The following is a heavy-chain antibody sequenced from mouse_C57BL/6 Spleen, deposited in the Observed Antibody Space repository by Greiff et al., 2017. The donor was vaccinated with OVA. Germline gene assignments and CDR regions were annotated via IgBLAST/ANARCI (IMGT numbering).Heavy chain of an antibody. V-gene: IGHV3-6*01. CDR3: ARDYDYDGYYAMDY. J-gene: IGHJ4*01. Sequence: EVQLVESGPGLVKPSQSLSLTCSVTGYSITSGYYWNWIRQFPGNKLEWMGYISYDGSNNYNPSLKNRISITRDTSKNQFFLKLNSVTTEDTATDYCARDYDYDGYYAMDYWGQGTSVTVSS. D-gene: IGHD2-4*01. CDR2: ISYDGSN. CDR1: GYSITSGYY.